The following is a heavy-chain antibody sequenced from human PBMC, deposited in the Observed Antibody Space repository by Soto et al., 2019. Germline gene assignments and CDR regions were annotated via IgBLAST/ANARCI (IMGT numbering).Heavy chain of an antibody. CDR2: ISDDGRDK. CDR3: AKELMASDRRGRYYYCCGMGV. V-gene: IGHV3-30*18. D-gene: IGHD3-22*01. Sequence: QVHLVESGGGVVQPGGSLRLSCAASGFTFSSFGMHWVRQAPGKGPEWVAVISDDGRDKNYVESVKGRFTISSDTSKSSLSRQMNSRRAEDTAVYYCAKELMASDRRGRYYYCCGMGVWGRGTTVIVSS. J-gene: IGHJ6*02. CDR1: GFTFSSFG.